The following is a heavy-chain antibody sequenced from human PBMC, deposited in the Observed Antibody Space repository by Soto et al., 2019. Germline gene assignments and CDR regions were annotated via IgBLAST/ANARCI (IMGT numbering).Heavy chain of an antibody. CDR1: GGSISRYY. CDR3: ARGQPCVRRSCDELDY. J-gene: IGHJ4*02. D-gene: IGHD2-2*01. V-gene: IGHV4-59*12. Sequence: QVQLQESGPGLVKPSEALSLTCTVSGGSISRYYWNWIRQPPGKGLEWIGYIHNSGSTKYNPSRKRRFTISPDASKNQSTLKLNSVTAADTAVYYSARGQPCVRRSCDELDYWGQGILVTVSS. CDR2: IHNSGST.